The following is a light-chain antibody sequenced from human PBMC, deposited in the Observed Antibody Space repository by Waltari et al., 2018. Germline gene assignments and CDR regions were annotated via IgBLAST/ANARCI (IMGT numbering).Light chain of an antibody. Sequence: EIVMTQSPVTLSLSPGERATLSCRASQSVSSNLAWYQQKPGQAPRTLIYGASTRANNVPLKFSGSGSGTEFTLTITDLLSEDFAIYYCQQYNNWPWTFGQGTKVEI. CDR2: GAS. CDR1: QSVSSN. J-gene: IGKJ1*01. CDR3: QQYNNWPWT. V-gene: IGKV3-15*01.